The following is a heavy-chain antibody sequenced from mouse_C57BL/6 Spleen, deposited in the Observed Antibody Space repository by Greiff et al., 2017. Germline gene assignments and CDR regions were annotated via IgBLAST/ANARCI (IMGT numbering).Heavy chain of an antibody. CDR3: ARGDGSSPWFAY. J-gene: IGHJ3*01. Sequence: VQLQQSGPGLVQPSQSLSITCTVSGFSLTSYGVHWVRQSPGKGLEWLGVIWSGGSTDYNAAFISRLSISKDNSKSQVFFKMNSLQADDTAIYYWARGDGSSPWFAYWGQGTLVTVAA. V-gene: IGHV2-2*01. CDR1: GFSLTSYG. CDR2: IWSGGST. D-gene: IGHD1-1*01.